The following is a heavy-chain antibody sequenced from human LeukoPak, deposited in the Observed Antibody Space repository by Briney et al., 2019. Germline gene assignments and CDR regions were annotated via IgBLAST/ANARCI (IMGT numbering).Heavy chain of an antibody. V-gene: IGHV3-9*01. D-gene: IGHD2-8*02. CDR1: GFTFDDYA. Sequence: PGRSLRLSCAASGFTFDDYAMHWVRQAPGKGLEWVSGISWNSGSIGYADSVKGRFTISRDNAKNSLYLQMNSLRAEDTALYYCARAGHYYYYYMDVWGKGTTVTVSS. J-gene: IGHJ6*03. CDR3: ARAGHYYYYYMDV. CDR2: ISWNSGSI.